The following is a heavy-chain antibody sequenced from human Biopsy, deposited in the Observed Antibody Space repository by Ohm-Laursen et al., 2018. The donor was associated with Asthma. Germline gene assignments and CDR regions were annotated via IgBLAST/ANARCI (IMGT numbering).Heavy chain of an antibody. CDR2: IYYNGRT. CDR1: GGSISSSSYY. Sequence: SDTLSLTCPVSGGSISSSSYYWGWIRQPPGKGLEWIGSIYYNGRTYYNPSLKSRISMTVDTSKIQFSLKLSSVTAADTAVYYCARSAKTIFGVVMGSYYYGMDVWGQGTTVTVSS. V-gene: IGHV4-39*07. J-gene: IGHJ6*02. CDR3: ARSAKTIFGVVMGSYYYGMDV. D-gene: IGHD3-3*01.